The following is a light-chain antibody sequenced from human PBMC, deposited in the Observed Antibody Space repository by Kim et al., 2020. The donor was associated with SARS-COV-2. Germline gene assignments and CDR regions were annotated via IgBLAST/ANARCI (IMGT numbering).Light chain of an antibody. Sequence: LTCTLRSGINVGTYKIYWYQQKPGSPPQYLLRYKTDSDKQQGSGVPSRFSGSKDASANAGILLISGLQSEDEADYYCMIWHSSAWVFGGGTQLTVL. V-gene: IGLV5-45*01. CDR3: MIWHSSAWV. CDR2: YKTDSDK. J-gene: IGLJ3*02. CDR1: SGINVGTYK.